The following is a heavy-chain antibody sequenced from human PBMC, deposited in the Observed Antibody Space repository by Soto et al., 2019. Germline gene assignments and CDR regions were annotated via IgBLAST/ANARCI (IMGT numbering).Heavy chain of an antibody. CDR1: GGSISSGGYY. Sequence: QVQLQESGPGLVKPSQTLSLTCTVSGGSISSGGYYWSWIRQHPGKGLEWIGYIYYSGSTYYNPSLKGRVTISVDTSKTQFSLKLSSVTAADTAVYYCASRGYSYGFSLGMDVWGQGTTVTVSS. V-gene: IGHV4-31*03. D-gene: IGHD5-18*01. CDR3: ASRGYSYGFSLGMDV. J-gene: IGHJ6*02. CDR2: IYYSGST.